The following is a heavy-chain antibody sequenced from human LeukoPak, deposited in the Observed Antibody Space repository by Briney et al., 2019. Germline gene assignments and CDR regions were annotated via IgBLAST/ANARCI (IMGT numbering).Heavy chain of an antibody. V-gene: IGHV4-61*02. D-gene: IGHD2-2*01. CDR1: GGSISSGSYY. Sequence: PSETLSLTCTVSGGSISSGSYYWSWIRQPAGKGLEWIGRIYTSGSTNYNPSLKSRVTISVDTSKNQFSLKLSSVTAADTAIYYCASGGYCGGTSCYPNWFDPWGQGTLVTVSS. J-gene: IGHJ5*02. CDR2: IYTSGST. CDR3: ASGGYCGGTSCYPNWFDP.